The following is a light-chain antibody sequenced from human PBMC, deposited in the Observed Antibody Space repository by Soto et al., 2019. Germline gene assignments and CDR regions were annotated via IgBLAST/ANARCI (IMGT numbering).Light chain of an antibody. V-gene: IGKV1-5*03. Sequence: DIQMTQSPSTLSASVGDRVTITCRASQSISSWLAWYQQKPGKAPTFLIYKASSLESGVPSRFSGSGSGTEFTLTISSLQPDDVATYDCQQYNSYPWTFGQGTKVEIK. J-gene: IGKJ1*01. CDR3: QQYNSYPWT. CDR2: KAS. CDR1: QSISSW.